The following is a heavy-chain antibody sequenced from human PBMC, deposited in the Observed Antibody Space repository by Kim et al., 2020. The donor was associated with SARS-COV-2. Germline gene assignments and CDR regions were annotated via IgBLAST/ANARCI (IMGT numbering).Heavy chain of an antibody. Sequence: ASVKVSCKVSGYTLTELSMHWVRQAPGKGLEWMGGFDPEDGETIYAQKFQGRVTMTEDTSTDTAYMELSSLRSEDTAVYYCATHGLGGGPVAGNRGTFDYWGQGTLVTVSS. J-gene: IGHJ4*02. V-gene: IGHV1-24*01. CDR1: GYTLTELS. CDR2: FDPEDGET. D-gene: IGHD6-19*01. CDR3: ATHGLGGGPVAGNRGTFDY.